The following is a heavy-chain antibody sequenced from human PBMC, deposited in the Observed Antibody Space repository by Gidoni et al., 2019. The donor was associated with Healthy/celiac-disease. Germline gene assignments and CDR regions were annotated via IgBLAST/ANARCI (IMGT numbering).Heavy chain of an antibody. CDR1: GFTVSSNY. CDR3: ARDRAPYCSGGSCYEEPPIGDI. D-gene: IGHD2-15*01. CDR2: IPSGGST. V-gene: IGHV3-53*01. Sequence: EVQLVESGGGLIQPGGSLRIYCAASGFTVSSNYMSWVRQAPGKGLEWVSFIPSGGSTYYADSVTGRFTISRDNSKNSLYLQMNSLRAEDTAVYYCARDRAPYCSGGSCYEEPPIGDIWGQGTMVTVSS. J-gene: IGHJ3*02.